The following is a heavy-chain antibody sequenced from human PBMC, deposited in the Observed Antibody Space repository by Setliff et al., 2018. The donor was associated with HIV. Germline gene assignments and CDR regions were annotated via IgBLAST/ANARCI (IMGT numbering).Heavy chain of an antibody. CDR3: ARDYYDSSGYYGGDY. CDR2: INQDGSEK. D-gene: IGHD3-22*01. V-gene: IGHV3-7*01. J-gene: IGHJ4*02. Sequence: GGSLRLSCAASASGFTFSNYWMSWVRQAPGKGLEWVANINQDGSEKYYVDSVKGRFTISRDNAKNSLYLQMNSLRADDTAVYYCARDYYDSSGYYGGDYWGQGTLVTVS. CDR1: GFTFSNYW.